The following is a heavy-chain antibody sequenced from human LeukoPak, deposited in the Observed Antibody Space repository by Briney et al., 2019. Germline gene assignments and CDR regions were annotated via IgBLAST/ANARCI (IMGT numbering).Heavy chain of an antibody. CDR2: INHSGST. J-gene: IGHJ6*02. CDR1: GGSFSGYY. CDR3: ARSYGDYEYYYYGMDV. V-gene: IGHV4-34*01. D-gene: IGHD4-17*01. Sequence: SETLSLTCAVYGGSFSGYYWSWIRQPPGKGLEWIGEINHSGSTNYNPSLKSRVTISVDTSKNQFSLKLSSVTAADTSVYYCARSYGDYEYYYYGMDVWGQGTTVTVSS.